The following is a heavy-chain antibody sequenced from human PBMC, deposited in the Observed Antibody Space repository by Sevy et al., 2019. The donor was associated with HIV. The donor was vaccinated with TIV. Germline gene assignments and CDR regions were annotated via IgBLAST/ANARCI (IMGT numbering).Heavy chain of an antibody. V-gene: IGHV3-23*01. Sequence: GGSLRLSCTASGFTFSSYVMSWVRQLPGKRLEWVSSIGATSNNPGYADSVKGRFIVSRDNSKNTLSLDMNSLRVEDTALYYCAKGDVLNTRAGVDPWGQGTLVTVSS. J-gene: IGHJ5*02. CDR3: AKGDVLNTRAGVDP. D-gene: IGHD4-17*01. CDR2: IGATSNNP. CDR1: GFTFSSYV.